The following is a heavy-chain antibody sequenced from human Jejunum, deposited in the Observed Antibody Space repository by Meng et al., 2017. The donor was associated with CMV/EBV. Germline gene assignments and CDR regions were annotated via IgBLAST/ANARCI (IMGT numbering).Heavy chain of an antibody. J-gene: IGHJ4*02. V-gene: IGHV3-74*03. D-gene: IGHD3-22*01. CDR3: ARLPSKYYYDSTGYYAAYYFDD. CDR1: W. Sequence: WMHWVRQAPGKGLVWVSRINNDGGTTVYADSVKGRFTISRDNAKNTLSLQMNSLRAEDTAVYFCARLPSKYYYDSTGYYAAYYFDDWGQGTPVTVSS. CDR2: INNDGGTT.